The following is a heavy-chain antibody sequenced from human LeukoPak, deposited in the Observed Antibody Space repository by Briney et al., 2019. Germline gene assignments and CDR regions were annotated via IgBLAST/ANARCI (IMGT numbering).Heavy chain of an antibody. CDR1: GGSISSGGYS. Sequence: SETLSLTCAVSGGSISSGGYSWSWIRQPPGKGLEWIGYIYHSGSTYYNPSLKSRVTISVDRSKNQFSLKLSSVTAADTAVYYCARGGAGISYFDYWGQGTLVTVSS. J-gene: IGHJ4*02. CDR2: IYHSGST. V-gene: IGHV4-30-2*01. D-gene: IGHD3-16*01. CDR3: ARGGAGISYFDY.